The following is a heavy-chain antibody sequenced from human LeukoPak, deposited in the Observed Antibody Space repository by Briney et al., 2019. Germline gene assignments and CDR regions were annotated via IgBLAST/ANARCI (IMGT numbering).Heavy chain of an antibody. D-gene: IGHD6-13*01. CDR1: GFTFSSYW. CDR3: ARGGYSSSWYQGNNYMDV. CDR2: INTDGSST. J-gene: IGHJ6*03. Sequence: PGGSLRLSCAASGFTFSSYWMHWVRQAPGKGLVWVSRINTDGSSTSYADSVKGRFTISRDNAKNTLYLQMNSLRAEDTAVYYCARGGYSSSWYQGNNYMDVWGKGTTVTVSS. V-gene: IGHV3-74*01.